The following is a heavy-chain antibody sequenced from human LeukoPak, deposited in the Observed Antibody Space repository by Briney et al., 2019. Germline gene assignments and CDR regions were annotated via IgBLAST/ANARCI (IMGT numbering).Heavy chain of an antibody. J-gene: IGHJ4*02. CDR3: ARDQVAATSAHNFDY. V-gene: IGHV1-2*06. CDR1: GYTFIDYY. Sequence: GASVKVSCKSSGYTFIDYYIHWVRQAPGQGIEWMGRINPHSGVTTFPQKFQGRVTMTMDTSISTTYMELNRLRSDDTAVYYCARDQVAATSAHNFDYWGQGTLVTVSS. CDR2: INPHSGVT. D-gene: IGHD1-26*01.